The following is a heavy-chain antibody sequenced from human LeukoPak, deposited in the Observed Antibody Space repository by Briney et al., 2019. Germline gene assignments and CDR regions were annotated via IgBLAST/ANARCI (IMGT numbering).Heavy chain of an antibody. CDR1: GFTFSSYA. CDR2: ISGSGAST. D-gene: IGHD6-13*01. Sequence: GGSPRLSCAASGFTFSSYAMSWVRRAPGKGLQWVSAISGSGASTYYAGSVKGRFTISRDNSKSMLYLQMNSLRAEDTAVYYCARPPFSSSWYYFDYWGQGTLVTVSS. V-gene: IGHV3-23*01. CDR3: ARPPFSSSWYYFDY. J-gene: IGHJ4*02.